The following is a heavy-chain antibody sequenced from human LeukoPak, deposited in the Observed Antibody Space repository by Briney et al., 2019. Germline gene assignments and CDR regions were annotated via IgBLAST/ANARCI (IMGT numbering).Heavy chain of an antibody. J-gene: IGHJ3*02. CDR3: ARNQWLDFDAFDM. Sequence: GGSLRLSCAASGFTFSSHWMSWVRQAPGKGLEWVASIKQDGSEKYYVDSVKGRFTISRDNAKNSLHLQMNSLRAEDTAVYYCARNQWLDFDAFDMWGQGTMVTVSS. D-gene: IGHD6-19*01. V-gene: IGHV3-7*03. CDR2: IKQDGSEK. CDR1: GFTFSSHW.